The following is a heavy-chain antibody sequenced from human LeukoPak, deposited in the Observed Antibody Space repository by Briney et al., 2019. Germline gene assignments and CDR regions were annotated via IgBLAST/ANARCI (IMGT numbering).Heavy chain of an antibody. Sequence: ASVKVSCKASGYTFTSYAMHWVRQAPGQRLEWMGWINAGNGNTKYSQKFQGRVTITRDTSASTAYMELSSLRSEDTAVYYCARGGIEGATTVGYWGQGTLVTVSS. V-gene: IGHV1-3*01. CDR3: ARGGIEGATTVGY. CDR1: GYTFTSYA. CDR2: INAGNGNT. J-gene: IGHJ4*02. D-gene: IGHD1-26*01.